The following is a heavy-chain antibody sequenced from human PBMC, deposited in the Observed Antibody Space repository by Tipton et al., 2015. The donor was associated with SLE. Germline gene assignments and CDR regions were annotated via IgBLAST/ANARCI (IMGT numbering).Heavy chain of an antibody. D-gene: IGHD2-15*01. CDR1: GFTFSSYA. V-gene: IGHV3-30*04. CDR2: ISYDGSNK. Sequence: SLRLSCAASGFTFSSYAMHWVRQAPGKGLEWVAVISYDGSNKYYADSVKGRFTISRDNSKNTLYLQMNSLRAEDTAVYYCARDRGHIVVVVAANGHFDYWGQGTLVTVSS. J-gene: IGHJ4*02. CDR3: ARDRGHIVVVVAANGHFDY.